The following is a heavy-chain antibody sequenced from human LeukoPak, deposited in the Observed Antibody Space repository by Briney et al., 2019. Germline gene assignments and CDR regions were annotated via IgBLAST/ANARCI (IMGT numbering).Heavy chain of an antibody. V-gene: IGHV3-30*02. D-gene: IGHD5-12*01. CDR3: ATKITLKGGFDY. J-gene: IGHJ4*02. CDR2: IRYDGSNK. Sequence: GGSLRLSCGASGFTFSSYGMQWVRQAPGKVLEWVAFIRYDGSNKYYADSVKGRFTISRDNSKNTLYLQMNSLRAEDTAVYYCATKITLKGGFDYWGQGTLVTVSS. CDR1: GFTFSSYG.